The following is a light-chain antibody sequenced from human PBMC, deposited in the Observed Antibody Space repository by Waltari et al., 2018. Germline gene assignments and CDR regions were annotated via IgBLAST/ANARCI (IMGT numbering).Light chain of an antibody. CDR2: WAS. V-gene: IGKV4-1*01. J-gene: IGKJ4*01. Sequence: DIQMTQSPSILSASVGDRVTITCRASQSLLYRSNYKDYLAWYQQKPGQPPKLLIYWASTRESGVPDRFSGSGSGTDFTLTISSLQAEDVAVYYCQQYYSTPALTFGGGTKVEIK. CDR3: QQYYSTPALT. CDR1: QSLLYRSNYKDY.